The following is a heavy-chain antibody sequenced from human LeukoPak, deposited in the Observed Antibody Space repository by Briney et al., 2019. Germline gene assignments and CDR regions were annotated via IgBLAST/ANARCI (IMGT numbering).Heavy chain of an antibody. D-gene: IGHD3-22*01. J-gene: IGHJ3*02. V-gene: IGHV1-69*13. CDR3: ARFDSSGYYEPGAFDI. Sequence: ASVKVSCKASGGTFSSYAISWVRQAPGQGPEWMGGIIPIFGTANYAQKFQGRVTITPDDSTSTAYMELSSLRSEDTAVYDCARFDSSGYYEPGAFDIWGQGTMVTVCS. CDR2: IIPIFGTA. CDR1: GGTFSSYA.